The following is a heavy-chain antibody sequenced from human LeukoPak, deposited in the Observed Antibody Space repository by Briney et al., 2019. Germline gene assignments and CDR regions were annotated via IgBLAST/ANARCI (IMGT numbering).Heavy chain of an antibody. V-gene: IGHV4-34*01. D-gene: IGHD2-21*02. CDR3: ARGTVTAIDY. CDR2: INHSGST. J-gene: IGHJ4*02. CDR1: GGSFSGYY. Sequence: TSETLSLTCAVYGGSFSGYYWSWIRQPPGKGLEWIGEINHSGSTNYNPSLKSRVTISVDTSKNQFSLKLSSVTAADTAVCYCARGTVTAIDYWGQGTLVTVSS.